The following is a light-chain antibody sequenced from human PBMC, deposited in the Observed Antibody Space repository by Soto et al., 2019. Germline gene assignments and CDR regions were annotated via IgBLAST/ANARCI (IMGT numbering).Light chain of an antibody. V-gene: IGKV3-20*01. J-gene: IGKJ2*01. CDR3: HQYGGSPGA. CDR2: GAS. Sequence: EIVLTQSPATLSLSPGERATLSCRASQSVSSSYLAWYQQKPGQAPRLLIYGASSRATGIPDRFSGSGSGTDFTLSISRLEPEDFAGYFCHQYGGSPGAFGQGTKLEIK. CDR1: QSVSSSY.